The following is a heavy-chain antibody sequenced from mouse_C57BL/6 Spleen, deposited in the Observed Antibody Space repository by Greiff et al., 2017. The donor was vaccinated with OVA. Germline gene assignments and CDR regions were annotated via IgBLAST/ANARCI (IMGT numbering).Heavy chain of an antibody. J-gene: IGHJ2*01. V-gene: IGHV14-3*01. CDR2: IYPASGST. CDR1: GYTITNTY. CDR3: ARSGSNLDY. Sequence: EVQLQQSVAELVRPGASVKLSCKASGYTITNTYMQWVKQRPGQGLEWIGGIYPASGSTKYDQKFKGKATITADTSSNTAYLQLSGLTSYDTAIYYCARSGSNLDYWGQGTTLTVSS. D-gene: IGHD2-5*01.